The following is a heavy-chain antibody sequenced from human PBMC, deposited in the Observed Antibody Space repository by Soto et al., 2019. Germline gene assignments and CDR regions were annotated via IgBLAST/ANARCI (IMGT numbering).Heavy chain of an antibody. CDR1: GFTYSNNA. CDR3: AREGSRDYYRSGYYTLHF. J-gene: IGHJ4*02. CDR2: GSGIST. D-gene: IGHD3-22*01. V-gene: IGHV3-23*01. Sequence: EVQLLESGGGLAQPGGYLRLSCVASGFTYSNNAMSWVRQAPGKGLEWICGSGISTYYADLVKGRFTVSRDNSKNTLYLQRNSRRVEDTAVYYCAREGSRDYYRSGYYTLHFWGQGTLVTVST.